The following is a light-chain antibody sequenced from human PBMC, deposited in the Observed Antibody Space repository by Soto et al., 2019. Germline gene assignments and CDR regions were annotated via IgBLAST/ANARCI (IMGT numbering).Light chain of an antibody. V-gene: IGLV4-69*01. J-gene: IGLJ2*01. CDR1: SGHSSYA. Sequence: QTVVTQSPSASASLGASVKLTCTLSSGHSSYAIAWHQQQPEKGPRYLMKLNSDGSHSKGDGIPDRFSGSSSGAERYLTISSLQSEDEADYYCQTWGTGSQGVFGGGTKLTVL. CDR2: LNSDGSH. CDR3: QTWGTGSQGV.